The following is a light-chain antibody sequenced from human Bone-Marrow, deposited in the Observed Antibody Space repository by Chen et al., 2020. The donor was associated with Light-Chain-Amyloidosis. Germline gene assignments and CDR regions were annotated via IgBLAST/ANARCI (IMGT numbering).Light chain of an antibody. CDR2: RNN. J-gene: IGLJ3*02. Sequence: QSVLTQPPSASGTPGQRVTISCSGNSSNIGSNYVYWYQQLPGTAPKLLIYRNNQRPSGVPDRFAGSKSATSAALATSGLRSEDEADYYCAAWDDSLSGGVFGGGTKLTVL. CDR3: AAWDDSLSGGV. CDR1: SSNIGSNY. V-gene: IGLV1-47*01.